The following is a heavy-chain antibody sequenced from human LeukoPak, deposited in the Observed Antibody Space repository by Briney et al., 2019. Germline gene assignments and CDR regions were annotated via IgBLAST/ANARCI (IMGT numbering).Heavy chain of an antibody. CDR1: GYTFTDYY. J-gene: IGHJ6*02. CDR3: ARDLDPQQTKFGVYYYGMVV. Sequence: GASVKVSCKASGYTFTDYYIHWVRQAPGQGLEWMGWINPNSGGTNYAQRFQGRVTVTRDTSINSAYMELSRLRSDDTAVYYCARDLDPQQTKFGVYYYGMVVWGQGTTVTVSS. CDR2: INPNSGGT. V-gene: IGHV1-2*02. D-gene: IGHD2-8*01.